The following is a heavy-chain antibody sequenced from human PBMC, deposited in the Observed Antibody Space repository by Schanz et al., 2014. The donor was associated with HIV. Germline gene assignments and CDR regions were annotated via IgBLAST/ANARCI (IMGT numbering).Heavy chain of an antibody. D-gene: IGHD2-2*02. J-gene: IGHJ4*02. V-gene: IGHV1-18*01. CDR3: ARGGYCSATGCYRGLGLDF. Sequence: QVQLVQSGAEVKKPGSSVKVSCKASGGTLSNYGISWVRQAPGQGLEWMGGINGYNGHTIYAQSFQDKLTMTTDTYTNTAYMELRSLRSDDTAVYYCARGGYCSATGCYRGLGLDFWGQGTLVTVSS. CDR1: GGTLSNYG. CDR2: INGYNGHT.